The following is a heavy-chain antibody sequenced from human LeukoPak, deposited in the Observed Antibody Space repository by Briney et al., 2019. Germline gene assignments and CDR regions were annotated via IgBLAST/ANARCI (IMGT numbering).Heavy chain of an antibody. J-gene: IGHJ6*03. V-gene: IGHV3-64*01. D-gene: IGHD5-24*01. CDR3: ARGRGATYYYMDV. CDR2: ISSNGDNT. Sequence: PGGSLRLSCAASGFTFSNYAMHWVRQAPGKGLEYVSAISSNGDNTYFANSVKGRFTISRVNSKNTLYLQMGSLRAEDMAVYYCARGRGATYYYMDVWGKGTTVTVSS. CDR1: GFTFSNYA.